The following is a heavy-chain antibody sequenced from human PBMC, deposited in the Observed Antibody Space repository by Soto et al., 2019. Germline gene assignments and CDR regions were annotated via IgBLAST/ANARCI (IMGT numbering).Heavy chain of an antibody. D-gene: IGHD3-3*01. CDR1: GGTFSSYA. Sequence: SVKVSCKASGGTFSSYAISWVRQAPGQGLEWMGGIIPIFGTANYAQKFQGRVTMTTDTSTSTAYMELRSLRSDDTAVYYCARVERFWDFWSGYHFDPWGQGTLVTVSS. J-gene: IGHJ5*02. CDR2: IIPIFGTA. V-gene: IGHV1-69*05. CDR3: ARVERFWDFWSGYHFDP.